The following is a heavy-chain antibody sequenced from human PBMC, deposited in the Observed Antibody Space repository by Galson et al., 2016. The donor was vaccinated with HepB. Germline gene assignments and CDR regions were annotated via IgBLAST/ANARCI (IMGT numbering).Heavy chain of an antibody. CDR2: IYSGGSA. Sequence: SLRLSCAASGFTVSSKYMSWVRQAPGKGLEWVSVIYSGGSAYYADSVKGRFTISRDNSKNTLYLQMNSLRAEDTAVYYCAKDLDGYTYGYSYSDHWGQGTLVTVSS. CDR1: GFTVSSKY. J-gene: IGHJ4*02. D-gene: IGHD5-18*01. V-gene: IGHV3-53*01. CDR3: AKDLDGYTYGYSYSDH.